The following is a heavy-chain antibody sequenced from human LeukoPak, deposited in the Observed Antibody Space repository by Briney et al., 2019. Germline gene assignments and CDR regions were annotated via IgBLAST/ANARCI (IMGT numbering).Heavy chain of an antibody. CDR3: ARGISYDYVWGSYRENVDY. J-gene: IGHJ4*02. CDR2: INPNSGGT. D-gene: IGHD3-16*02. CDR1: GYTFTGYY. V-gene: IGHV1-2*02. Sequence: ASVKVSCKASGYTFTGYYMHWVRQAPGQGLEWMGWINPNSGGTNYAQKFQGRVTMTRDTSISTAYMELSRLRSDDTAVYYCARGISYDYVWGSYRENVDYWGQGTLVTVSS.